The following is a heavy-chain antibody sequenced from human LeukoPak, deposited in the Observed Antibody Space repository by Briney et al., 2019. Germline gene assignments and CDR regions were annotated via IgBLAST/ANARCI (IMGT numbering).Heavy chain of an antibody. CDR2: IYYSGST. Sequence: PSETLSLTCTVSGGSISSYYWSWIRQPPGKGLEWIGYIYYSGSTNYNPSFKSRVTISVDTSKNQFSLKLSSVTAADTAVYYCARGGGYCSGGSCYTIWFDPWGQGTLVTVSS. V-gene: IGHV4-59*01. J-gene: IGHJ5*02. CDR3: ARGGGYCSGGSCYTIWFDP. CDR1: GGSISSYY. D-gene: IGHD2-15*01.